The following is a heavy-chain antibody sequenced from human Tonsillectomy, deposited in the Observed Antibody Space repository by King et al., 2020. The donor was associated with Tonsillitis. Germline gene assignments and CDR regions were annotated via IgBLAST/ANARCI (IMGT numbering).Heavy chain of an antibody. CDR1: GFTFSSYG. Sequence: VQLVESGGGVVQPGRSLRLSCAASGFTFSSYGMHWVRQAPGKGLDWVAVISYDGSNNYYADSVKGRFTISRDNSKNTLYLQMNSLRAEDTAVYYCAKGEKLLWFGEAHRQMGCFDYWGQGNLVTVSS. CDR3: AKGEKLLWFGEAHRQMGCFDY. CDR2: ISYDGSNN. V-gene: IGHV3-30*18. J-gene: IGHJ4*02. D-gene: IGHD3-10*01.